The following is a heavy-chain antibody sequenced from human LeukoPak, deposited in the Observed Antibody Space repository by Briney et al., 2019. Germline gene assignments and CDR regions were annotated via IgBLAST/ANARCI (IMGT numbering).Heavy chain of an antibody. V-gene: IGHV3-66*04. D-gene: IGHD4-23*01. Sequence: GGSLRLPCAASGFTVSSNYMTWVRQAPGKGLEWVSVIYSDGSTFYSDSVKDRFSISRDNSKNMVYLQMDSLRAEDTAVYYCARRVYGGSDWGFFDYWGQGTLVTVSS. CDR2: IYSDGST. J-gene: IGHJ4*02. CDR3: ARRVYGGSDWGFFDY. CDR1: GFTVSSNY.